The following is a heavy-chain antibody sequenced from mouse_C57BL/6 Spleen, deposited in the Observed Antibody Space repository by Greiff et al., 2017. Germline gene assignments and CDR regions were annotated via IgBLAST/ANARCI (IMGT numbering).Heavy chain of an antibody. V-gene: IGHV1-52*01. CDR2: IDPSDSET. CDR1: GYTFTSYW. J-gene: IGHJ4*01. D-gene: IGHD2-5*01. Sequence: QVQLQQPGAELVRPGSSVKLSCKASGYTFTSYWMHWVKQRPIQGLEWIGNIDPSDSETHYNQKFKDKATLTVDKSSSTAYMQRSSLTSEDSAVYYCARYYSNYEGDYYAMDYWGQGTSVTVSS. CDR3: ARYYSNYEGDYYAMDY.